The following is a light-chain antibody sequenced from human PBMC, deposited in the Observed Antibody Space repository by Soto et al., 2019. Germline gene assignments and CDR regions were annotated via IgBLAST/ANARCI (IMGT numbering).Light chain of an antibody. CDR2: AAS. J-gene: IGKJ4*02. V-gene: IGKV1-12*01. Sequence: DIEMTQSPSSVSASVGDTVTITCRASRDVRDWLAWYQQRPGTAPKVLIYAASTLQSGVPSRFSGSGSGTLFTLPITILQPEDFATCYCQQATGFPLTFGGGTKVEIK. CDR1: RDVRDW. CDR3: QQATGFPLT.